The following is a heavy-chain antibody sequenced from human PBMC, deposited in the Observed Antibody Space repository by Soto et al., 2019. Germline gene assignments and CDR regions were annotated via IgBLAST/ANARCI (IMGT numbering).Heavy chain of an antibody. CDR3: ARSITTNWDWFDT. CDR2: INAGNAQT. V-gene: IGHV1-3*01. D-gene: IGHD1-20*01. Sequence: ASAKVSCKASGYTFTSYAMDWLRQAPGQRLEWMGWINAGNAQTQHSQNFKRRVNITRDTSARTAYTEMSRLRSEETAVYYCARSITTNWDWFDTWGQGTLVTVSS. J-gene: IGHJ5*02. CDR1: GYTFTSYA.